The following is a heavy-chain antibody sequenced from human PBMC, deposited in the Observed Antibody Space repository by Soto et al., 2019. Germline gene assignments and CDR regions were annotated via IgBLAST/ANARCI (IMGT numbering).Heavy chain of an antibody. CDR1: GDSVSSDSAA. CDR3: ARSLPLGHDAFDI. Sequence: SQTLSLTCAISGDSVSSDSAAWNWIRQSLSRGLEWLGRTYYRSKWYNDDAVSAKSRITINPDTSKNQFSLQLNSVTPEDTAVYYCARSLPLGHDAFDIWGQGTMVTVSS. V-gene: IGHV6-1*01. J-gene: IGHJ3*02. CDR2: TYYRSKWYN.